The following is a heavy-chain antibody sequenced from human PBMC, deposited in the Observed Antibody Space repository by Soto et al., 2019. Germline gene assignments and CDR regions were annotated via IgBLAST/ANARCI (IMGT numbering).Heavy chain of an antibody. D-gene: IGHD3-16*01. CDR1: GFSFSGYW. Sequence: GGSLRLSCAASGFSFSGYWMHWVRQAPGEGLVWVARLNTDGSNTLYADSVKGRFTISRDNARDTLYLQMESLRAEDTAVYYCVRATGRGDNWGQGTLVTV. J-gene: IGHJ4*02. CDR2: LNTDGSNT. CDR3: VRATGRGDN. V-gene: IGHV3-74*01.